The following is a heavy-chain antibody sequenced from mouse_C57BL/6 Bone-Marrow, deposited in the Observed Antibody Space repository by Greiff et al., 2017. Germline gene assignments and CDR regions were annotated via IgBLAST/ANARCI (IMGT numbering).Heavy chain of an antibody. V-gene: IGHV14-4*01. CDR1: GFNIKDDY. CDR2: IDPENGDT. Sequence: VQLKQSGAELVRPGASVKLSCTASGFNIKDDYMHWVKQRPEQGLEWIGWIDPENGDTEYASKFQGKATITAGTSSNTAYLQLSSLTSEDTAVYYCTSHYYGLDYWGQGTTLTVSS. D-gene: IGHD1-1*01. J-gene: IGHJ2*01. CDR3: TSHYYGLDY.